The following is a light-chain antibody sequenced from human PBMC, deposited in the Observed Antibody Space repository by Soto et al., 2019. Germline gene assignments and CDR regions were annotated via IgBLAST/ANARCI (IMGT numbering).Light chain of an antibody. Sequence: DVVMTQSPLSLPVTLGQPASISCRSTQSLVSSDGNTYLTWLQQRPGQSPRRLIYRVSGRESGVPDRFGGGGSGTDFTLKISSVEAEDVGVYYGMQGSRWPGTFGQGTKVEIK. CDR1: QSLVSSDGNTY. CDR3: MQGSRWPGT. CDR2: RVS. J-gene: IGKJ1*01. V-gene: IGKV2-30*01.